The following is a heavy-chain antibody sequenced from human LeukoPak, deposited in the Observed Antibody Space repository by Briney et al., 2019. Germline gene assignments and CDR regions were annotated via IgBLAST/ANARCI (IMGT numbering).Heavy chain of an antibody. D-gene: IGHD1-1*01. CDR2: ISGSGGST. J-gene: IGHJ4*02. Sequence: GGSLRLSCAASGFTFNSYDMSWVRQAPGKGLEWVSAISGSGGSTYYADSVKGRFTISRENSKNTSYLQMNSQRAEDTAVYYCAKEGSGTMLEFYYFHYWGQGTLVTVSS. V-gene: IGHV3-23*01. CDR3: AKEGSGTMLEFYYFHY. CDR1: GFTFNSYD.